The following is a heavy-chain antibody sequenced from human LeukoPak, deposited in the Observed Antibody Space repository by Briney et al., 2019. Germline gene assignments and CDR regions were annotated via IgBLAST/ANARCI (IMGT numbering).Heavy chain of an antibody. D-gene: IGHD3-10*01. CDR2: ISWNSGSI. CDR3: AKDRARIYFGDFDY. CDR1: GFTFDDYA. J-gene: IGHJ4*02. V-gene: IGHV3-9*01. Sequence: GGFLRLSCAATGFTFDDYAMHWVRQAPGKGLEWVSGISWNSGSIDYADSVKGRFTISRDNAKNSLYLQMNSLRAEDTALYYCAKDRARIYFGDFDYWGQGTLVTVSS.